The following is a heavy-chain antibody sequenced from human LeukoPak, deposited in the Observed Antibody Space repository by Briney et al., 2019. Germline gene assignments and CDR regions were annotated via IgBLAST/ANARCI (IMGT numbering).Heavy chain of an antibody. Sequence: KPSETLCLTCTVSGGSISSYSRSWIRQPPGKGLEWIGDIYYSGGTTYNTSLKSRVTISVDTSKNQFSLKLSSVTAADTAVYYCARGEIAVAESFDYWGQGTLVTVSS. CDR2: IYYSGGT. CDR1: GGSISSYS. J-gene: IGHJ4*02. D-gene: IGHD6-19*01. V-gene: IGHV4-59*01. CDR3: ARGEIAVAESFDY.